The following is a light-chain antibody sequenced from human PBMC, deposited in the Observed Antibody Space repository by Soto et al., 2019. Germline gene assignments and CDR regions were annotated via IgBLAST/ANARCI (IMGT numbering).Light chain of an antibody. V-gene: IGLV2-8*01. J-gene: IGLJ1*01. CDR2: DVT. CDR3: CSYAGTRAV. CDR1: SSDVGGFDW. Sequence: SALTQPPSASGSPGQSVTISCTGSSSDVGGFDWVSWYQQHPGKVPKLMIYDVTKRPSGVPDRFSGSKSGNTASLTVSGLQAEDEADYYCCSYAGTRAVFGTGTKLTVL.